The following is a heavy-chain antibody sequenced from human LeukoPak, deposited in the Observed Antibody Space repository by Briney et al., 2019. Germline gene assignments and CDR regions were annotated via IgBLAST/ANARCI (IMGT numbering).Heavy chain of an antibody. CDR3: AKDSGKFDY. CDR1: GLNFDDSA. J-gene: IGHJ4*02. Sequence: GSLTLSCLASGLNFDDSAMHWVRQTPGKGLEWFSLINAGGGSTFSADPVKGRFSISRDNSKNSLYLQMNSVRSEYTGMYYCAKDSGKFDYWGQGTLVAVSS. CDR2: INAGGGST. V-gene: IGHV3-43*02.